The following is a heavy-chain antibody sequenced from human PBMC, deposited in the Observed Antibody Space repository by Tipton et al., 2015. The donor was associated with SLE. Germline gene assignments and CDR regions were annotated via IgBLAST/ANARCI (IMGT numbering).Heavy chain of an antibody. Sequence: TLSLTCTVAADSFTHYHWSWIRQPPGKGLEWIGYVYFDGSTNYNPSLKSRVTISVDTSKNQFSLKLSSVTAADTAVYYCARGLGAYSSGWRYYFYYMDVWGKGTTVTVSS. V-gene: IGHV4-59*12. J-gene: IGHJ6*03. CDR3: ARGLGAYSSGWRYYFYYMDV. CDR2: VYFDGST. CDR1: ADSFTHYH. D-gene: IGHD6-19*01.